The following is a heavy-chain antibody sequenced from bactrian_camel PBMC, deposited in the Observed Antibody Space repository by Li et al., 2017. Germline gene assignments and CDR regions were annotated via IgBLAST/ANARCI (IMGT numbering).Heavy chain of an antibody. CDR3: VRDAYGGAWGFGY. D-gene: IGHD1*01. J-gene: IGHJ6*01. V-gene: IGHV3S60*01. CDR2: IDRAGTT. Sequence: QVQLVESGGDSVQAGGSLRLSCAGSGFTFKTYAMAWFHQAPGKDHELVARIDRAGTTWYRDSVKDRFTISKDNAKNTVYLQMISLKPEDTAVYSCVRDAYGGAWGFGYWGQGTQVTVS. CDR1: GFTFKTYA.